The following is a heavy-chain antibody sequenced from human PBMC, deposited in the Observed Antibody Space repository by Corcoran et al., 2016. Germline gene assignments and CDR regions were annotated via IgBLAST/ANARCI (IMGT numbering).Heavy chain of an antibody. Sequence: EVQLVQSGAEVKKPGEYLKISCKGSGYRFSNYWIGWVRQMPGKGLEWMGIIYPGDSDLKYSPSFQGQVTISSDKSISTAYLQWSSLTTSDTAIYYCARLPRGGRGDAFDIWGQGTMVTVSS. CDR3: ARLPRGGRGDAFDI. CDR1: GYRFSNYW. J-gene: IGHJ3*02. V-gene: IGHV5-51*01. D-gene: IGHD2-15*01. CDR2: IYPGDSDL.